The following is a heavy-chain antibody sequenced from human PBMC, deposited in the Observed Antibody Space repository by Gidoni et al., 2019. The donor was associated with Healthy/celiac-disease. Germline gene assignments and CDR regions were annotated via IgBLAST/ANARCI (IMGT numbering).Heavy chain of an antibody. CDR2: INPNSGGT. CDR3: ASGYYDSSGYYCLDY. J-gene: IGHJ4*02. CDR1: GYTFTGYY. V-gene: IGHV1-2*06. D-gene: IGHD3-22*01. Sequence: QVQLVQSGAEVKKPGASVTVSCKASGYTFTGYYMHWVRQAPGQGLEWMGRINPNSGGTNYAQKFQGRVTMTRDTSISTAYMELSRLRSDDTAVYYCASGYYDSSGYYCLDYWGQGTLVTVSS.